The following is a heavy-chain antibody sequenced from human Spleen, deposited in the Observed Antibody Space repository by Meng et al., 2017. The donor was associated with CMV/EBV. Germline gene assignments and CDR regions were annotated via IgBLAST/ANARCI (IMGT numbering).Heavy chain of an antibody. CDR2: ISYDGSNK. CDR1: GFTFSSYA. D-gene: IGHD1-7*01. V-gene: IGHV3-30*04. J-gene: IGHJ4*02. CDR3: ARDGPTWELPTDY. Sequence: GGSLRLSCAASGFTFSSYAMHWVRQAPGKGLEWVAVISYDGSNKYYADSVKGRFTISRDNSKNTLYLQMNSLRAEDTAVYYCARDGPTWELPTDYWGQGTLVTVSS.